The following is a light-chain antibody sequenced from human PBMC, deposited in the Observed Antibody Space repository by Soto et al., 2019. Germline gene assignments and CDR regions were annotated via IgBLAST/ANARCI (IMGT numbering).Light chain of an antibody. CDR1: SSDVGGYNY. J-gene: IGLJ1*01. CDR3: SSHTSSSTLYV. CDR2: EVS. V-gene: IGLV2-14*01. Sequence: QSLLTQPASVSGSPGRSITISCTGTSSDVGGYNYVSWYQQHPGKAPKLMIYEVSNRPSGVSNRFSGSKSGNTASLTISGLQAEDEADYYCSSHTSSSTLYVFGTGTKVTVL.